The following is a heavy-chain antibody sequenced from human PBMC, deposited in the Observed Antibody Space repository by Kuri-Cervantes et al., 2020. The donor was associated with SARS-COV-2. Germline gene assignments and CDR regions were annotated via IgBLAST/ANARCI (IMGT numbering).Heavy chain of an antibody. CDR2: ISCSSSYI. CDR3: TTLIDY. V-gene: IGHV3-21*01. CDR1: GFTFSSYS. Sequence: GESLKSSCAASGFTFSSYSMNWVRTTPGKVLEWVSSISCSSSYIYYAVSVKGRFTISRDNAKDSLYLQMNSLRAEDTAVYYCTTLIDYWGQGALVTVSS. J-gene: IGHJ4*02.